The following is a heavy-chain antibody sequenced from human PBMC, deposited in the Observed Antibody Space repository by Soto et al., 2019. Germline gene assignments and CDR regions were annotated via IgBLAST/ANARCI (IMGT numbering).Heavy chain of an antibody. CDR2: IYSGGST. J-gene: IGHJ4*02. V-gene: IGHV3-53*05. CDR1: GFTVSSNY. Sequence: EVQLVETGGGLIQPGGSLRLSCAASGFTVSSNYMSWVRQAPGKGLEWVSVIYSGGSTYYADSVKGRFTISRDNSKNTLYLQMKILRAEDTAVYYCARDSGEGSSQPFYYWGQGTLVTVSS. CDR3: ARDSGEGSSQPFYY. D-gene: IGHD6-6*01.